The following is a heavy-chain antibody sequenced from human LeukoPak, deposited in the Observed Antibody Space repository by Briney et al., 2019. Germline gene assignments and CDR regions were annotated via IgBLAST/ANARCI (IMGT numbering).Heavy chain of an antibody. Sequence: PGGSLRLSCAASRFTFRNYGMHWVRQAPGKGLEWVAVIWYDGSNQVYADSVKGRFTVSRDNSKNTLYLQMNSLRAEDMAVYYCAKLWTSYCSSTSCYFDYWGQGTLVTVSS. CDR1: RFTFRNYG. CDR3: AKLWTSYCSSTSCYFDY. D-gene: IGHD2-2*01. V-gene: IGHV3-33*06. CDR2: IWYDGSNQ. J-gene: IGHJ4*02.